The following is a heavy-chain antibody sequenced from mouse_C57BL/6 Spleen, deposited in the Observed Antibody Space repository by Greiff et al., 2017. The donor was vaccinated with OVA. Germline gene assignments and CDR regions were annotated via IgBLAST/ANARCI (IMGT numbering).Heavy chain of an antibody. V-gene: IGHV1-15*01. CDR2: IDPETGGT. D-gene: IGHD2-5*01. J-gene: IGHJ3*01. CDR3: TRAYSNYRFAY. Sequence: QVHVKQSGAELVRPGASVTLSCKASGYTFTDYEMHWVKQTPVHGLEWIGAIDPETGGTAYNQKFKGKAILTADKSSSTAYMELRSLTSEDSAVYYCTRAYSNYRFAYWGQGTLVTVSA. CDR1: GYTFTDYE.